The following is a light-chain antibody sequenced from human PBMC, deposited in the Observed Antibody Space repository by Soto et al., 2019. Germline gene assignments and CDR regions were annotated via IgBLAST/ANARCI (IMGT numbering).Light chain of an antibody. CDR3: QQYKSYPMT. V-gene: IGKV1-16*01. J-gene: IGKJ1*01. Sequence: DIQMTQSPSSLSASVGDRVTITCRASQGIRNHLAWFQQKPGKAPKSLIYGASSLQTGVPSTFSGSGSGTDFTLTISSLQSEDFATYYCQQYKSYPMTFGQGTKVEIK. CDR1: QGIRNH. CDR2: GAS.